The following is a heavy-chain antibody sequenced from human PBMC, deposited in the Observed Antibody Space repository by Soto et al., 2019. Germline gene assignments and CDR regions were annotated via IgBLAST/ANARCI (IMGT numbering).Heavy chain of an antibody. Sequence: PGGSLRLSYAASGFTFDNYGMLWVRQAPGKGLEWVALISYDDSYRYYTNSVRGRFTISRDNSKNMVFLHMNSLQGDDTAVYYCAGGDYGDSIDFWGQGTLVTVSS. D-gene: IGHD4-17*01. CDR3: AGGDYGDSIDF. J-gene: IGHJ4*02. V-gene: IGHV3-33*01. CDR2: ISYDDSYR. CDR1: GFTFDNYG.